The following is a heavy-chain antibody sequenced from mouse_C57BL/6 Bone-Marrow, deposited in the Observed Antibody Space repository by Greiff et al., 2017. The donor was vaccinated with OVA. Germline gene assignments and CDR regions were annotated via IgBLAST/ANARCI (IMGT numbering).Heavy chain of an antibody. Sequence: EVQLQESGAELVRPGASVKLSCTASGFNIKDDYMHWVKQRPEQGLEWIGWIDPENGDTEYASKFQGKATITADTSSNTAYLQLSSLTSEDTAVYHCIPYYYGLDYWGQGTTLTVSS. CDR2: IDPENGDT. CDR3: IPYYYGLDY. CDR1: GFNIKDDY. J-gene: IGHJ2*01. V-gene: IGHV14-4*01. D-gene: IGHD1-1*01.